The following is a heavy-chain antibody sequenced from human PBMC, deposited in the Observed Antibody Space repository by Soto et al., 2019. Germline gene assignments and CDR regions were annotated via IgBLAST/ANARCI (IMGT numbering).Heavy chain of an antibody. CDR1: EYTFTTYA. J-gene: IGHJ4*02. Sequence: QVQLVQSGAEVKKPGASVKVSCKASEYTFTTYAMHWVRQAPGQRLEWMGWINTGNGNTKYSQKFQGRVTITGDTSASTAYMELSSLISEDTAVYYCARNAVGTYHFDYWGQGTLVTVSS. CDR2: INTGNGNT. D-gene: IGHD1-26*01. V-gene: IGHV1-3*04. CDR3: ARNAVGTYHFDY.